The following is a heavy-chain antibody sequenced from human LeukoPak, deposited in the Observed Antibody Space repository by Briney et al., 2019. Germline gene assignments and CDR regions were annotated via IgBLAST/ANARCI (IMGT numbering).Heavy chain of an antibody. CDR1: GFTFSDSA. V-gene: IGHV3-73*01. CDR3: TSSNAPPNY. D-gene: IGHD2-8*01. CDR2: IRSKANSYAT. J-gene: IGHJ4*02. Sequence: GGSLRLSCAASGFTFSDSAMHWVRQASGKGLEWVGRIRSKANSYATAYAASVKGRFTISRDDSKNTAYLQMNGLKTEDTAVYYCTSSNAPPNYWGQGTLVTVSS.